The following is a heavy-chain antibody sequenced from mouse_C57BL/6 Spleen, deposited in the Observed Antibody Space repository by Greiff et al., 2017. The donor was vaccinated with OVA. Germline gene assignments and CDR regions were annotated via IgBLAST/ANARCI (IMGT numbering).Heavy chain of an antibody. D-gene: IGHD1-1*01. V-gene: IGHV1-55*01. Sequence: QVQLQQPGAELVKPGASVKMSCKASGYTFTSYWITWVKQRPGQGLEWIGDIYPGSGSTNYNEKFKSKATLTVDTSSSTAYMQLSSLTSEDSAVYYCASEGLYGSSSWYFDVWGTVTTVTVSS. CDR3: ASEGLYGSSSWYFDV. CDR1: GYTFTSYW. CDR2: IYPGSGST. J-gene: IGHJ1*03.